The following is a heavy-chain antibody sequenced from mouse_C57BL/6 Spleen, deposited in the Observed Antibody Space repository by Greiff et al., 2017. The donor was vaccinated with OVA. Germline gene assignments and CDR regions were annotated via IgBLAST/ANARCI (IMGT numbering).Heavy chain of an antibody. CDR1: GYTFTSYW. J-gene: IGHJ2*01. D-gene: IGHD3-2*02. CDR2: IDPSDRET. V-gene: IGHV1-52*01. Sequence: QVHVKQPGAELVRPGSSVKLSCKASGYTFTSYWMHWVKQRPIQGLEWIGNIDPSDRETHYNQKFKDKATLTVDKSSSTAYMQLSSLTSEDSAVYYCARQLSLEGYYFDYWGQGTTLTVSS. CDR3: ARQLSLEGYYFDY.